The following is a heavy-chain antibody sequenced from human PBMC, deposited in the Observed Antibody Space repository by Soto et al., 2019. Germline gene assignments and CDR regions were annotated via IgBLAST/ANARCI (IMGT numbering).Heavy chain of an antibody. CDR3: AKDPTSYDSSAQFDS. CDR2: ISGGGGST. CDR1: GFSFSIYA. V-gene: IGHV3-23*01. J-gene: IGHJ4*02. Sequence: GGSLRLSCEHSGFSFSIYAMNWVRQAPGKGLEWGSGISGGGGSTYYADSVKGRFTISRDNSKNTLYLKMNSLRFEDTAVYYCAKDPTSYDSSAQFDSWGQGTLVTVSS. D-gene: IGHD3-22*01.